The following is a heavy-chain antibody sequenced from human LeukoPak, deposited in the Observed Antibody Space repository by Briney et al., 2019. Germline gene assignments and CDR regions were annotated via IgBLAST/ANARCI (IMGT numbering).Heavy chain of an antibody. CDR1: GFTFSSYA. V-gene: IGHV3-23*01. Sequence: GGSLRLSGAASGFTFSSYAMSWVRQAPGKGLEWVSAISGSGGSTYYADSVKGRFTISRDNSKNTLYLQMNSLRAEDTAVYYCAKGNTIFGVVIPFDYWGQGTLVTVSS. D-gene: IGHD3-3*01. J-gene: IGHJ4*02. CDR3: AKGNTIFGVVIPFDY. CDR2: ISGSGGST.